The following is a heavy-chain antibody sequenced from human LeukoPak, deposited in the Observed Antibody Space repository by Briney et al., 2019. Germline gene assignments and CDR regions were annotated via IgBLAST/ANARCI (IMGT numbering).Heavy chain of an antibody. J-gene: IGHJ4*02. CDR1: GYTFTSYG. D-gene: IGHD3-22*01. Sequence: ASVKVSCKASGYTFTSYGISWVRQAPGQGLEWMGWISAYNGNTNYAQKLQGRVTMTTDTSTSTAYMELRSLRSDDTAVYYCARGFYYYDSSGYYPDSIDYFGQGTLVTVSS. V-gene: IGHV1-18*01. CDR3: ARGFYYYDSSGYYPDSIDY. CDR2: ISAYNGNT.